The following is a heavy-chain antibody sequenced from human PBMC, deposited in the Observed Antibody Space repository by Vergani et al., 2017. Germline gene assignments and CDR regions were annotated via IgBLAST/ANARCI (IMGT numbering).Heavy chain of an antibody. CDR2: IYWNADQ. V-gene: IGHV2-5*04. J-gene: IGHJ6*03. Sequence: QITLKESGPTLVKPTQTLTLTCTFSGFSLNTRGVSVAWIRQPPGKALDWLALIYWNADQHYSPSLNNRVTITKDTSKNQVVLTMTNMDYVDTGTYYCVYRKTECGTTGCFYPVYYYYYMDVWSKGTTVTVSS. CDR1: GFSLNTRGVS. CDR3: VYRKTECGTTGCFYPVYYYYYMDV. D-gene: IGHD1-7*01.